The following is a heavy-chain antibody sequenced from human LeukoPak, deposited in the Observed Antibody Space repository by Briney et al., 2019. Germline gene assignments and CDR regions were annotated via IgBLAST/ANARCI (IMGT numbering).Heavy chain of an antibody. Sequence: PGGSLRLSCAASGFTFSNFAMGWVRQAPGKGLEWVSAMSSVTYYADSVKGRFTISRDDSKSTLFLQMNSLRAEDTAVYYCAKAFFSGSGGNHKHFDSWGQGTLVTVSS. J-gene: IGHJ4*02. CDR1: GFTFSNFA. V-gene: IGHV3-23*01. CDR3: AKAFFSGSGGNHKHFDS. CDR2: MSSVT. D-gene: IGHD3-10*01.